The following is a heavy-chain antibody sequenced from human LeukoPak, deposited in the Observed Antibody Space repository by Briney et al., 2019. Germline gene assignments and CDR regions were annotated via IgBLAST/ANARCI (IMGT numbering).Heavy chain of an antibody. CDR3: TTNYDILTGFDY. D-gene: IGHD3-9*01. J-gene: IGHJ4*02. Sequence: GGSLRLSCAASGFTFSNAWMSWVRQAPGKGLEWVGRIKSKTDGGTTDYAAPVKGRFTIARDDSKNTLYLQMNSLKTEGTAVYYCTTNYDILTGFDYWGQGTLVTVSS. CDR1: GFTFSNAW. V-gene: IGHV3-15*01. CDR2: IKSKTDGGTT.